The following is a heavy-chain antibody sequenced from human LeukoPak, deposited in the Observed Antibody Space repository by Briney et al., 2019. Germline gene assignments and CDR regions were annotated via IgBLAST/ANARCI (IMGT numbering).Heavy chain of an antibody. Sequence: GASLRLSCAASGFTFSSYAMSWVRQAPGKGLEWVSAISGSGGSTYYADSVKGRSTISRDNSKNTLYLQMNSLRAEDTAVYYCAKDRRGMVFDYWGQGTLVTVSS. CDR3: AKDRRGMVFDY. CDR1: GFTFSSYA. J-gene: IGHJ4*02. D-gene: IGHD3-10*01. CDR2: ISGSGGST. V-gene: IGHV3-23*01.